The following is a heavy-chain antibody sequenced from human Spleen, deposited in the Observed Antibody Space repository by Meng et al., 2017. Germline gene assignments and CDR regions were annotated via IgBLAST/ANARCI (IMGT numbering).Heavy chain of an antibody. J-gene: IGHJ4*02. CDR1: VGSISSSSYY. CDR3: ARDSIRLGGLYYFDY. V-gene: IGHV4-39*07. Sequence: VSGPGRVKPPGPLHISGIASVGSISSSSYYWGWIRQPPGKGLEWIVSIYYSGSTYYNPSLKSRVTISVDTSKNQFSLKLSSVTAADTAVYYCARDSIRLGGLYYFDYWGQGTLVTVSS. CDR2: IYYSGST. D-gene: IGHD2-15*01.